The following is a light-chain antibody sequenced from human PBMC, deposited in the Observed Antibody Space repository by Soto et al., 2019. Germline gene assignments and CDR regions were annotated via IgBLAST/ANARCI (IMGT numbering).Light chain of an antibody. CDR3: QQCYSTPYT. CDR2: AAS. CDR1: QRINNY. J-gene: IGKJ3*01. Sequence: DIQMTQSPSSLSASVGDRVIVTCRASQRINNYLNWYQQKPGKAPNLLIYAASTLQSGVPSRFSGSGSGTDFTLTISSLQPEDFATYYCQQCYSTPYTLGPGTKVDIK. V-gene: IGKV1-39*01.